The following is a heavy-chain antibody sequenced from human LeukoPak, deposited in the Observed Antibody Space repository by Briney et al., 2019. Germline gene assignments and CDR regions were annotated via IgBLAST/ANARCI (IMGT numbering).Heavy chain of an antibody. J-gene: IGHJ5*02. CDR2: ISYDGSNK. Sequence: GGSLRLSCAASGFTFSSYAMHWVRQAPGKGLEGVAVISYDGSNKYYADSVRGRFTISRDNSKNTLYLQMNSLRAEDTAVYYCARDLDSSAVDPWGQGTLVTVSS. D-gene: IGHD3-22*01. V-gene: IGHV3-30*01. CDR1: GFTFSSYA. CDR3: ARDLDSSAVDP.